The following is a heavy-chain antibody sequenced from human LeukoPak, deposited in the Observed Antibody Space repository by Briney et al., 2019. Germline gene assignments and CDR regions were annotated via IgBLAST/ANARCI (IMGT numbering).Heavy chain of an antibody. D-gene: IGHD1-14*01. V-gene: IGHV3-74*01. CDR3: ARDQTQTGPTTVDH. Sequence: GGSLRLSCVASGFSFSSYWMHWVRQDPGKGLMWVARISSDGSDTKYGDSVKGRFTISRDNAKNTLYLQMNSLRAEDTAVYYCARDQTQTGPTTVDHWGQGTQFTVSS. J-gene: IGHJ4*02. CDR1: GFSFSSYW. CDR2: ISSDGSDT.